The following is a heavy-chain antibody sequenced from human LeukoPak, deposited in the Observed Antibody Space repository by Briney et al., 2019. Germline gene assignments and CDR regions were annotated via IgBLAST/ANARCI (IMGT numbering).Heavy chain of an antibody. Sequence: SETLSLTCTVSGGSISSYYWSWIRQPAGKGLEWIGRIYTSGSTNYNPSLKSRVTMSVDTSKNQFSLQLSSVTAADTAVYYCAKCRRMVDAFDIWGQGTMVTVSS. J-gene: IGHJ3*02. CDR1: GGSISSYY. CDR3: AKCRRMVDAFDI. D-gene: IGHD3-10*01. CDR2: IYTSGST. V-gene: IGHV4-4*07.